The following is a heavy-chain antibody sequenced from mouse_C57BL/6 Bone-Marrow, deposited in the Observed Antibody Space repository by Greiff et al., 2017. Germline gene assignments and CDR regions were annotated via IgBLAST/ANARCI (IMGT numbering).Heavy chain of an antibody. Sequence: EVKLMESGGGLVQPGGSLSLSCAASGFTFTDYYMSWVRQPPGKALEWLGFIRNKANGYTTEYSASVKGRFTISRDNSQSILYRQMNALRAEDSATYYCARVKLYFDVWGTGTTVTVSS. CDR1: GFTFTDYY. J-gene: IGHJ1*03. V-gene: IGHV7-3*01. CDR2: IRNKANGYTT. CDR3: ARVKLYFDV.